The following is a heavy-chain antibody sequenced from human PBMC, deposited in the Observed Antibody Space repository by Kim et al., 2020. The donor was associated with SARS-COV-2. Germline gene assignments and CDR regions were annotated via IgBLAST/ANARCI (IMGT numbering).Heavy chain of an antibody. CDR3: ASPDNFSSSWCFDY. CDR2: IYYSGST. J-gene: IGHJ4*02. D-gene: IGHD6-13*01. V-gene: IGHV4-39*01. CDR1: GGSISSSSYY. Sequence: SETLSLTCTVSGGSISSSSYYWGWIRQPPGKGLEWIGSIYYSGSTYYNPSLKSRVTITVDTSKNQFSLKLSSVTAADTAVYYCASPDNFSSSWCFDYWGQGTLVTVSS.